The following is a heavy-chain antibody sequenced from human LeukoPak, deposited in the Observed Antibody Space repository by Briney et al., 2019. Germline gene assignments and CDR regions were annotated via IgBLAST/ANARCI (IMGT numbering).Heavy chain of an antibody. V-gene: IGHV3-48*03. J-gene: IGHJ4*02. CDR1: GFTFSSYE. D-gene: IGHD3-10*01. Sequence: GGSLRLSCAASGFTFSSYEMNWVRQAPGKGLEWVSYISSSGSTIYYADSVKGRFTISRDNAKNSLYLQMNSLRAEDTAVYFCARDYIWAYDYWGQGTLVTVSS. CDR3: ARDYIWAYDY. CDR2: ISSSGSTI.